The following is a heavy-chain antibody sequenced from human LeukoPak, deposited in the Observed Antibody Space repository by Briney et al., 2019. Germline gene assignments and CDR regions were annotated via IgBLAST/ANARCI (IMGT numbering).Heavy chain of an antibody. CDR2: ISYDGSEK. D-gene: IGHD3-16*01. CDR3: ARDLGGPDY. V-gene: IGHV3-30*15. CDR1: GFTFSNFG. J-gene: IGHJ4*02. Sequence: PGRSLRLSCAASGFTFSNFGMQWVRQAPGKGLEWVAIISYDGSEKYYADSVKGRFTISRDNSKNTLYLQTSSLRTNDTAVYFCARDLGGPDYWGQGTLATVSS.